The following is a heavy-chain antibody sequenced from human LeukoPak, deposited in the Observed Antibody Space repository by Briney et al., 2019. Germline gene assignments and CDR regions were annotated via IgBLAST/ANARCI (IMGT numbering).Heavy chain of an antibody. J-gene: IGHJ4*02. CDR1: GGSISSYY. CDR2: IYTSGST. CDR3: ARRGGYSGYGPFDY. D-gene: IGHD5-12*01. V-gene: IGHV4-4*07. Sequence: SSETLSLTCTVSGGSISSYYWSWIRQPAGKGLEWLGRIYTSGSTNYNPSLKSRVTMSVDTSKNQFSLKLSSVSAADTAVYYCARRGGYSGYGPFDYWGQGTLVTVSS.